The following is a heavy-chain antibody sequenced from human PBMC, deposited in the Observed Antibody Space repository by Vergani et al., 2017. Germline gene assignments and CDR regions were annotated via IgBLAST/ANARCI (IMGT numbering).Heavy chain of an antibody. CDR1: GGSISSGSYY. J-gene: IGHJ6*02. V-gene: IGHV4-61*02. D-gene: IGHD4-11*01. Sequence: QVQLQESGPGLVKPSQTLSLTCTVSGGSISSGSYYWSWIRQPAGKGLEWIGRIYTSGSTNYNPSLKSRVTISVDTSKNQFSLKLSSVTAADTAVYYCARGGTVTTDSWDYYYYGMDVWGQGTTVTVSS. CDR2: IYTSGST. CDR3: ARGGTVTTDSWDYYYYGMDV.